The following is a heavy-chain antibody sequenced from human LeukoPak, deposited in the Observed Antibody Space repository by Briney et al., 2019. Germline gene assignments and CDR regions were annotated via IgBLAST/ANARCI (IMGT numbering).Heavy chain of an antibody. CDR2: IDWDDDK. J-gene: IGHJ4*02. CDR1: GFSLSTSGMC. D-gene: IGHD3-22*01. Sequence: SGPALMKPTQTLTLTCTFSGFSLSTSGMCVSWIRQPPGKALEWLARIDWDDDKYYSTSLKTRLTISKDTSKNQVVPTMTNMDPVDTATYYRARITLLDDSSGYYHDYWGQGTLVTVSS. CDR3: ARITLLDDSSGYYHDY. V-gene: IGHV2-70*11.